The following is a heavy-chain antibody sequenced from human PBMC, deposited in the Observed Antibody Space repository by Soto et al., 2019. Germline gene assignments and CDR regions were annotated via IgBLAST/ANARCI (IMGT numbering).Heavy chain of an antibody. V-gene: IGHV5-51*01. D-gene: IGHD6-13*01. Sequence: GESLKISCKGSGDSFTSYWIGWVRQMPGKGLEWMGIIYPGDSDTRYSPSFQGQVTISADKSISTAYLQWSSLKASDTAMYYCARRDPGPYSSSWNKFDYWGEGTLVTVSS. CDR2: IYPGDSDT. CDR1: GDSFTSYW. J-gene: IGHJ4*02. CDR3: ARRDPGPYSSSWNKFDY.